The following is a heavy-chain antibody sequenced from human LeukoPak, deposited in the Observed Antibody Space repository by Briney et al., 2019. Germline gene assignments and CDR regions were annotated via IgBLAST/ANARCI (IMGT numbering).Heavy chain of an antibody. CDR3: TRYNNDRFDY. CDR2: IAYDGSRA. Sequence: PGGSLRLSCAGSGFTFGGCGMHWFRQTPGKGLEWVAVIAYDGSRAFYADSVKGRFTISRDNSKNTMSVQMDDLRAEDTAVYYCTRYNNDRFDYWGQGTLVTVSS. V-gene: IGHV3-33*01. CDR1: GFTFGGCG. D-gene: IGHD1-14*01. J-gene: IGHJ4*02.